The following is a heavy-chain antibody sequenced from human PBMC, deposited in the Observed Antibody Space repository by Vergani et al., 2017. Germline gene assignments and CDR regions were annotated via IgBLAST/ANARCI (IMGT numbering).Heavy chain of an antibody. CDR2: IHYSGST. D-gene: IGHD2-2*01. V-gene: IGHV4-39*01. J-gene: IGHJ1*01. Sequence: QLQLQESGPGLVKPSETLSLTCTVSGGSISSSSYYWGWIRQPPGKGLEWIGSIHYSGSTYYNPSLKRRVTISVDTSKNQFSLKLSSVTAADTAVYYCAVIVVVPAAMNFQHWGQGTLVTVSS. CDR3: AVIVVVPAAMNFQH. CDR1: GGSISSSSYY.